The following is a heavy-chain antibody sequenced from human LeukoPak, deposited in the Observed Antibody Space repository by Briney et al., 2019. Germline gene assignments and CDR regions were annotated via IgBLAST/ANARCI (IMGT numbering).Heavy chain of an antibody. J-gene: IGHJ4*02. Sequence: GGSLRLSCAASGFTFSSYWMSWVRQAPGKGLGWVANIKQDGSEKYYVDSVKGRFTISRDNAKNSLYLQMNSLRAEDTAVYYCAKDSQLSTMIIRGDFDYWGQGTLVTVSS. V-gene: IGHV3-7*03. D-gene: IGHD3-22*01. CDR3: AKDSQLSTMIIRGDFDY. CDR1: GFTFSSYW. CDR2: IKQDGSEK.